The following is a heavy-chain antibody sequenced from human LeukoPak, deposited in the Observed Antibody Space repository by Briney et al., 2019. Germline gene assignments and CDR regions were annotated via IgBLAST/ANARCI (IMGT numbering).Heavy chain of an antibody. CDR2: IYYSGTT. Sequence: PSETLSLTCSVSGGSISGYYWSWIRQPPGKGLEWIGYIYYSGTTNYNPSLKSRLTISLDTSKNQFSLNLSSVTAADTAVYYCARGYYDILTGYDDAFDIWGQGTMVTVSS. D-gene: IGHD3-9*01. CDR1: GGSISGYY. J-gene: IGHJ3*02. CDR3: ARGYYDILTGYDDAFDI. V-gene: IGHV4-59*08.